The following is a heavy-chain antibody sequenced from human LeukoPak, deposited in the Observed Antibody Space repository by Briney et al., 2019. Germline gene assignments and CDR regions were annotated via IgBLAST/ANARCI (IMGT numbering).Heavy chain of an antibody. D-gene: IGHD2-15*01. Sequence: SETLSLTCAVYGGSFSGYYWSWIRQPPGKGLEWIGEINHSGSTNYNQSLKSRVTISVDTSKNQFSLKLSSVTAADTAVYYCARTELGYCSGGSCPHYYYYYMDVWGKGTTVTVSS. CDR1: GGSFSGYY. CDR2: INHSGST. CDR3: ARTELGYCSGGSCPHYYYYYMDV. J-gene: IGHJ6*03. V-gene: IGHV4-34*01.